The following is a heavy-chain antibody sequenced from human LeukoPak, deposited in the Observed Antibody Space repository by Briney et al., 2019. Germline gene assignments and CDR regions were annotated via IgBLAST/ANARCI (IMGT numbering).Heavy chain of an antibody. CDR1: GGSISSYY. V-gene: IGHV4-4*07. Sequence: SETLSLTCTVSGGSISSYYWSWIRQPAGKGLEWIGRIYSSGSTNYSPSLKSRVTMSVDTSKNQFSLKLSSVTAADTAVYYCAREPVGDYGSGSYSTAFFDYWGQGTLVTVSS. CDR2: IYSSGST. CDR3: AREPVGDYGSGSYSTAFFDY. D-gene: IGHD3-10*01. J-gene: IGHJ4*02.